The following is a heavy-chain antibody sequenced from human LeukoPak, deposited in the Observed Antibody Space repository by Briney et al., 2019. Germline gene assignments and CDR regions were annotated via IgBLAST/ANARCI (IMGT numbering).Heavy chain of an antibody. Sequence: PSETLSLTCTVSGGSISSGGYYWSWIRQHPGKGLEWIGYIYYSGSTYYNPSLKSRVTISVDTSKNQFSLKLSSVTAADTAVYYCARSSPLLMVYAMGPLGWFDPWGQGTLVTVSS. CDR3: ARSSPLLMVYAMGPLGWFDP. CDR1: GGSISSGGYY. D-gene: IGHD2-8*01. CDR2: IYYSGST. V-gene: IGHV4-31*03. J-gene: IGHJ5*02.